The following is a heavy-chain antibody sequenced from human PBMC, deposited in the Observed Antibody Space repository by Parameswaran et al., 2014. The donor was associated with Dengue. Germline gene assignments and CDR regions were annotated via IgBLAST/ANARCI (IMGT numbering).Heavy chain of an antibody. CDR2: ISSSSSYI. CDR3: ARDTGYDILTGYYFHYYYYGMDV. D-gene: IGHD3-9*01. J-gene: IGHJ6*02. V-gene: IGHV3-21*01. Sequence: VRQAPGKGLEWVSSISSSSSYIYYADSVKGRFTISRDNAKNSLYLQMNSLRAEDTAVYYCARDTGYDILTGYYFHYYYYGMDVWGQGTTVTVSS.